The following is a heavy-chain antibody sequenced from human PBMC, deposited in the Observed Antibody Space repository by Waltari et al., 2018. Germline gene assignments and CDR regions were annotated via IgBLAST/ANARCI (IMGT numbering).Heavy chain of an antibody. Sequence: QLQLQESGPGLVKPSGTLSLTCVVSGDSMISNYFWSWVRQSPGKGLEWIGQVKRGGVTNYSPSFASPVIMSLDTSIKHFSLNMHSATAADTAVYYCARDRGGGLYLDSWGRGILVSVSP. J-gene: IGHJ4*02. CDR3: ARDRGGGLYLDS. CDR1: GDSMISNYF. V-gene: IGHV4-4*02. D-gene: IGHD2-15*01. CDR2: VKRGGVT.